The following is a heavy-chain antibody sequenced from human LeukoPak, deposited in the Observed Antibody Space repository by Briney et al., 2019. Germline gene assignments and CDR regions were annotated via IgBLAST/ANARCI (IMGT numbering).Heavy chain of an antibody. CDR3: ARFGGLGGTRRYFDY. J-gene: IGHJ4*02. CDR1: GGSFSGYY. CDR2: INHSGST. V-gene: IGHV4-34*01. Sequence: SETLSLTCAVYGGSFSGYYWSWIRQPPGKGLEWIGEINHSGSTNYNPSLKSRVTISVDTSKNQFSLKLSSVTAADTAVYYCARFGGLGGTRRYFDYWGQGTLVTVSS. D-gene: IGHD3-16*01.